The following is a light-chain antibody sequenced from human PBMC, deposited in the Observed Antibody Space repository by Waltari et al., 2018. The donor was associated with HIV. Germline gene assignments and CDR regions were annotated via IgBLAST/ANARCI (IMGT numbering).Light chain of an antibody. CDR1: QYISNY. V-gene: IGKV1-39*01. CDR2: GAS. CDR3: QQTYSMYT. Sequence: DIQMTQSPSSLSASVGDRVIITCRASQYISNYLSWYQQKPGKAPNLLIYGASSLQIGVPSRFIGSGFGTDFSLTISSLHPEDFALYFCQQTYSMYTFGQGTELEV. J-gene: IGKJ2*01.